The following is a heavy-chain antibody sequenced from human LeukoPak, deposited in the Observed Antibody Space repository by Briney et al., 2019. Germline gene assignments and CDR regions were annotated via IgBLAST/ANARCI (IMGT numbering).Heavy chain of an antibody. V-gene: IGHV3-21*01. D-gene: IGHD3-3*01. Sequence: PGGSLRLSCAASGFTFSSYSMNWVRQAPGKGLEWVSSISSSSSYIYYADSVKGRFTISRDNAKNSLYLQMNSLRAEDTAVYYCARDGGLRFLEWLFCDYWGQGTLVTVSS. CDR2: ISSSSSYI. CDR1: GFTFSSYS. CDR3: ARDGGLRFLEWLFCDY. J-gene: IGHJ4*02.